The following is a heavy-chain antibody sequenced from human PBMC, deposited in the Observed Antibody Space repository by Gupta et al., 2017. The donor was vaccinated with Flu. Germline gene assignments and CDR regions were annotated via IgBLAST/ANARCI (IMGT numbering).Heavy chain of an antibody. CDR2: ISGSGGST. CDR1: GFTFSSYA. CDR3: AKSGPSYYDFWSGYYSLSGNWFDP. D-gene: IGHD3-3*01. V-gene: IGHV3-23*01. J-gene: IGHJ5*02. Sequence: EVQLLESGGGLVQPGGSLRLSCAASGFTFSSYAMSWVRQAPGKGLEWVSAISGSGGSTYYADSVKGRFTISRDNSKNTLYLQMNSLRAEDTAVYYCAKSGPSYYDFWSGYYSLSGNWFDPWGQGTLVTVSS.